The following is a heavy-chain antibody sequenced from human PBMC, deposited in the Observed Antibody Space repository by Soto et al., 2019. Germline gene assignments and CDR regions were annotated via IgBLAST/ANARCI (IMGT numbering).Heavy chain of an antibody. V-gene: IGHV3-30-3*01. CDR3: ARDGRAPSDY. CDR1: GFTFSSYA. J-gene: IGHJ4*02. Sequence: QVQLVESGGGVVQPGRSLRLSCAASGFTFSSYAMHWVRQAPGKGLKWVAVISYDGSNKYYADSVKGRFTISRDNSKNTLYLQMNSLRAEDTAVYYCARDGRAPSDYWGQGTLVTVSS. D-gene: IGHD1-26*01. CDR2: ISYDGSNK.